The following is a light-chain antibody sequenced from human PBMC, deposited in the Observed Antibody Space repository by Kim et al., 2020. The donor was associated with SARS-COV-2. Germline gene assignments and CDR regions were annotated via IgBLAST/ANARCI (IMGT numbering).Light chain of an antibody. CDR1: QSVSNNF. CDR2: AAS. J-gene: IGKJ1*01. CDR3: HQYSSSLWT. V-gene: IGKV3-20*01. Sequence: SPGERATLSCRASQSVSNNFLAWYQQKPGQAPRLLIYAASSGAAGIPDRFSGSGSGTDFTLTISRLEPEDFAVYYCHQYSSSLWTFGQGTKVEIK.